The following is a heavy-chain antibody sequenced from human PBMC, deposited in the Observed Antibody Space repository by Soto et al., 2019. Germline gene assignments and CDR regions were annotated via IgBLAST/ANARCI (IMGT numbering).Heavy chain of an antibody. CDR1: GFNFITYS. D-gene: IGHD6-19*01. CDR2: ISSSAVYI. Sequence: GGSLRLSCAASGFNFITYSLSWVRQAPGKGLEWVASISSSAVYIDYADSVKGRFTISRDNANNSLYLQMNSLRAEDTAVYYCAREEPTVAGTIDYWGQGTLVTVSS. J-gene: IGHJ4*02. V-gene: IGHV3-21*04. CDR3: AREEPTVAGTIDY.